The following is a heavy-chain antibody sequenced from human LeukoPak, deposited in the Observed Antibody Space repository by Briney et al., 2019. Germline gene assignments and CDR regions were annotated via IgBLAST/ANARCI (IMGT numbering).Heavy chain of an antibody. CDR1: GFTFSSSG. V-gene: IGHV3-30*02. CDR3: AKETRGSYSDY. D-gene: IGHD5-12*01. CDR2: ISYDGSNR. Sequence: GVSLGLSCAASGFTFSSSGMHWVRQAPGKGLEWVAFISYDGSNRYYADSVKGRFTISRDNSKNTLYLQMNSLRAEDTAVYYCAKETRGSYSDYWGQGTLVTVSS. J-gene: IGHJ4*02.